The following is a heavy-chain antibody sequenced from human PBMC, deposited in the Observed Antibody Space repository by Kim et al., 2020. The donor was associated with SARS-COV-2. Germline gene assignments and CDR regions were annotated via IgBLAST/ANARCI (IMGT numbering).Heavy chain of an antibody. D-gene: IGHD6-13*01. J-gene: IGHJ3*02. V-gene: IGHV7-4-1*02. CDR3: ARDDPGIAAAGELGSVAFDI. CDR2: INTNTGYP. CDR1: GYTFTSYA. Sequence: ASVKVSCKASGYTFTSYAMNWVRQAPGQGLEWMGWINTNTGYPTYAQGFTGRFVFSLDTSVSTAYLQISSLKGEDTAVYYCARDDPGIAAAGELGSVAFDIWGQGTMVTVSS.